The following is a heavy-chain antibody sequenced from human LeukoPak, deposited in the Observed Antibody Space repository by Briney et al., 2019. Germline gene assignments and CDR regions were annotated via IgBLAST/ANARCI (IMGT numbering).Heavy chain of an antibody. CDR1: GYTFTSYA. V-gene: IGHV1-3*01. J-gene: IGHJ4*02. CDR3: ARDLPDTAMGFYY. CDR2: INAGNGNT. D-gene: IGHD5-18*01. Sequence: ASVKVSCKASGYTFTSYAMHWVRQAPGQRLEWMGWINAGNGNTKYSQKFQGRVTITRDTSASTAYMELSSLRSEDTAVYYCARDLPDTAMGFYYWGQGTLVTVSS.